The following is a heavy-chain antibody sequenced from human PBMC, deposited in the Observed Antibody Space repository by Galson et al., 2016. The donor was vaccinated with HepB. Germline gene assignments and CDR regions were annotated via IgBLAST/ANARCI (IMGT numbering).Heavy chain of an antibody. J-gene: IGHJ5*02. Sequence: SVKVSCKASHNTFVNYIIIWVRQTPGQGLEWMGWISSHSGDTNYAQRFQGRVTMTIDTSTSTAYMDLRSLRFDDAAVYYCARVKGYCGRTACPPALNWIDPWGPGTLVTVSS. V-gene: IGHV1-18*04. CDR2: ISSHSGDT. D-gene: IGHD2-21*01. CDR1: HNTFVNYI. CDR3: ARVKGYCGRTACPPALNWIDP.